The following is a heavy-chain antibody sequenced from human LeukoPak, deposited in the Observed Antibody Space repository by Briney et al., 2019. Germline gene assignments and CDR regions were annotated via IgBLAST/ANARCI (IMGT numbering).Heavy chain of an antibody. CDR2: ISYDGTNK. CDR3: ARDRSSYEYYFDY. V-gene: IGHV3-30-3*01. D-gene: IGHD5-12*01. J-gene: IGHJ4*02. Sequence: GGSLRLSCSASGFTFSTSPMHWVRQAPGKGLEWVAVISYDGTNKYYADSVKGRFTISRDNSKNTLYLQMSSLRAEDTAVYYCARDRSSYEYYFDYWGQGTLVTVSS. CDR1: GFTFSTSP.